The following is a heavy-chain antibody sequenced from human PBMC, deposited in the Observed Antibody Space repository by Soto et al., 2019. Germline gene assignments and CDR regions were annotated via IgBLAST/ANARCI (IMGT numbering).Heavy chain of an antibody. CDR1: GGYISSYY. Sequence: SETLSLTCTVSGGYISSYYWSWIRQPPGKGLEWIGYIYYSGSTNYNPSLKSRVTISVDTSKNQFSLKLSSVTAADTAVYYCARDDPYYYGMDVWGQGTTVTVS. V-gene: IGHV4-59*01. J-gene: IGHJ6*02. CDR2: IYYSGST. CDR3: ARDDPYYYGMDV.